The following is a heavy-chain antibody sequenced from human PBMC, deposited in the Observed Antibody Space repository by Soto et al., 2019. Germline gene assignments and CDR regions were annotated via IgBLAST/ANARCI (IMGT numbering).Heavy chain of an antibody. D-gene: IGHD3-9*01. CDR3: AKSDTILRYFDWLLSGDAFDI. CDR1: GFTFSSYG. J-gene: IGHJ3*02. V-gene: IGHV3-30*18. Sequence: GGSLRLSCAASGFTFSSYGMHWVRQAPGKGLEWVAVISYDGSNKYYADSVKGRFTISRDNSKNTLYLQMNSLRAEDTAVYYCAKSDTILRYFDWLLSGDAFDIWGQGTMVTVSS. CDR2: ISYDGSNK.